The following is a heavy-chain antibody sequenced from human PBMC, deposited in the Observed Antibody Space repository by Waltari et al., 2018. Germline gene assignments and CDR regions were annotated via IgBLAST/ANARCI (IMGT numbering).Heavy chain of an antibody. V-gene: IGHV3-30*18. J-gene: IGHJ5*02. Sequence: QVQLVESGGGVVQPGRSLRLSGAASGCTFSILGRHWARRAPGKGLEWVAVISNDGSNKNYGDSVKGRFTISRDNSKNTLYLQMNSLRPEDTAMYYCAKDSRNQLLYSGLDNWFDPWGQGTLVTVSS. CDR2: ISNDGSNK. D-gene: IGHD2-2*01. CDR1: GCTFSILG. CDR3: AKDSRNQLLYSGLDNWFDP.